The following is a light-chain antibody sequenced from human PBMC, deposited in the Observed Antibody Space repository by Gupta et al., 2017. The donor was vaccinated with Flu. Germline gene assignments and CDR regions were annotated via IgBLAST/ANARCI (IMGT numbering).Light chain of an antibody. CDR3: CSYAGRSTHV. Sequence: QSALTQPASVSGSPGQSITISCTGTSSDIGSYKFVSWYQQHPGKAPKLMIYEVSERPSGVSNRFSGSKSGNTASLTISGLQPEDEADYYCCSYAGRSTHVFGTGTKVTVL. J-gene: IGLJ1*01. V-gene: IGLV2-23*02. CDR2: EVS. CDR1: SSDIGSYKF.